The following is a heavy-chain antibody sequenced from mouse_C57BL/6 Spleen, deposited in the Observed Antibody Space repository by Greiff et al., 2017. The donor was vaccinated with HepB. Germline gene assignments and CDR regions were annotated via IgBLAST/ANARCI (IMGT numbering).Heavy chain of an antibody. D-gene: IGHD3-3*01. CDR1: GYTFTSYG. CDR3: ARSRADYWYFDV. CDR2: IYPRSGNT. V-gene: IGHV1-81*01. Sequence: QVQLKESGAELARPGASVKLSCKASGYTFTSYGISWVKQRTGQGLEWIGEIYPRSGNTYYNEKFKGKATLTADKSSSTAYMELRSLTSEDSAVYFCARSRADYWYFDVWGTGTTVTVSS. J-gene: IGHJ1*03.